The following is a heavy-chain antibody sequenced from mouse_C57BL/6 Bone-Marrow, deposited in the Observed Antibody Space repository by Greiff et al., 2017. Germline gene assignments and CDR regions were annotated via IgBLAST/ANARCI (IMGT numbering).Heavy chain of an antibody. CDR3: TSRLLRFNWYFDV. D-gene: IGHD1-1*01. Sequence: VQLQQSGAELVRPGASVTLSCKASGYTFTDYEMHWVKQTPVHGLEWIGAIDPETGGTAYNQKFKGKAILTADKSSSTAYMELRSLTSEDSAVXYCTSRLLRFNWYFDVWGTGTTVTVSS. CDR2: IDPETGGT. CDR1: GYTFTDYE. V-gene: IGHV1-15*01. J-gene: IGHJ1*03.